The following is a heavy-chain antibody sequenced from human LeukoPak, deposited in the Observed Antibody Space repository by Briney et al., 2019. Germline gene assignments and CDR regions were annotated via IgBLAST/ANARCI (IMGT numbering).Heavy chain of an antibody. CDR3: ARPKDSGDSVVVFDS. D-gene: IGHD4-17*01. CDR2: IKNDGSST. V-gene: IGHV3-74*01. J-gene: IGHJ4*02. CDR1: GFTFSSYW. Sequence: GGSLRLSCAASGFTFSSYWMHWVRQAPGKGLVWVSRIKNDGSSTTYADSVKGRFTISRDNAENTLYLQLSSLRGEDTAVYYCARPKDSGDSVVVFDSWGQGTLVTVCS.